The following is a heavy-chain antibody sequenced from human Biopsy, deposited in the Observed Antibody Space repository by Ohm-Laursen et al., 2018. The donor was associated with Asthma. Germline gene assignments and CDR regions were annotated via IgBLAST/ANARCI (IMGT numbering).Heavy chain of an antibody. CDR3: VREGNDWSGYVTGDH. Sequence: SLRLSCAASGFSFSDYAMSWVRQAPGKGLEWVAYISRANPWTDSTIYYADSVKGRFTISRDNAKDLLYLQMNSLRAEDTAVYFCVREGNDWSGYVTGDHWGQGTLVTVSS. V-gene: IGHV3-11*01. D-gene: IGHD3-3*01. CDR1: GFSFSDYA. J-gene: IGHJ5*02. CDR2: ISRANPWTDSTI.